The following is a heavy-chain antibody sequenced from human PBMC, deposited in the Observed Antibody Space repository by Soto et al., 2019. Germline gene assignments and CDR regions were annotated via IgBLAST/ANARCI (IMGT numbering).Heavy chain of an antibody. V-gene: IGHV4-59*01. D-gene: IGHD3-10*01. J-gene: IGHJ4*02. Sequence: PSETLSLTCTVSGVSISSYYWSWIRQPPGKGLEWIGYIYYSGSTNYNPSLKSRVTISVDTSKNQFSLKLSSVTAADTAVYYCARASGSWSYYQDYWGQGTLVTVSS. CDR3: ARASGSWSYYQDY. CDR2: IYYSGST. CDR1: GVSISSYY.